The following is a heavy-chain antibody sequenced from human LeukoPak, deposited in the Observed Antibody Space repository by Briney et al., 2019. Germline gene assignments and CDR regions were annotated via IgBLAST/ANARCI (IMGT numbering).Heavy chain of an antibody. V-gene: IGHV3-48*01. CDR2: IGTSNSTV. D-gene: IGHD3-16*01. J-gene: IGHJ6*03. CDR3: ARRFGAGRDDYMDV. Sequence: GGSLRLSCAASGFTFSTYSMNWVRQAPGKGLEWVSYIGTSNSTVYYADSVNGRFTISRDNAKNSLYLQMNSLRAEDTAVYYCARRFGAGRDDYMDVWGKGTTVTVS. CDR1: GFTFSTYS.